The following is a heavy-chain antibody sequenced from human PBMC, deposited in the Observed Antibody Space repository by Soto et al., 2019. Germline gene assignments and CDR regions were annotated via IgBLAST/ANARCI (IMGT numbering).Heavy chain of an antibody. CDR3: ARARFGELLYGDYVDV. D-gene: IGHD3-10*01. CDR2: ISAYNGNT. J-gene: IGHJ6*03. Sequence: PSVKVSCKASGYTFTSYGISWVRQAPGQGLEWMGWISAYNGNTNYAQKLQGRVTMTTDTSTSTAYMELRSLRSDDTAVYYCARARFGELLYGDYVDVWGKGTTVTVS. CDR1: GYTFTSYG. V-gene: IGHV1-18*01.